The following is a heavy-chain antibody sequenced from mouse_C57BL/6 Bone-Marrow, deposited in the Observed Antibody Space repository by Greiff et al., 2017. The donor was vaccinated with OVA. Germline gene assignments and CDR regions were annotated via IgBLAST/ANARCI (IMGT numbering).Heavy chain of an antibody. Sequence: QVQLKESGPGLVQPSQILSITCTVSGFSLTSYGVHWVRQSPGKGLEWLGVIWSGGSTDYNAAFISRLSISKDNSKSQVFFKMNSLQADDTAIYYCAPHTGTGAYWGQGTLVTVSA. V-gene: IGHV2-2*01. CDR3: APHTGTGAY. D-gene: IGHD4-1*01. CDR2: IWSGGST. CDR1: GFSLTSYG. J-gene: IGHJ3*01.